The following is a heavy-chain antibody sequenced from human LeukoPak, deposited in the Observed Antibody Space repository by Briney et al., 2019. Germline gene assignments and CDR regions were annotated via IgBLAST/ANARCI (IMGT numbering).Heavy chain of an antibody. CDR1: GYTFTSYG. J-gene: IGHJ4*02. Sequence: ASVKVSCKASGYTFTSYGISWVRQAPGQGLEWMGWISAYNGNTNYAQKFQGRVTMTRNTSISTAYMELSSLRSDDTAVYYCARRGVGTHFDYWGQGTLVTVSS. V-gene: IGHV1-18*01. CDR3: ARRGVGTHFDY. CDR2: ISAYNGNT. D-gene: IGHD1-1*01.